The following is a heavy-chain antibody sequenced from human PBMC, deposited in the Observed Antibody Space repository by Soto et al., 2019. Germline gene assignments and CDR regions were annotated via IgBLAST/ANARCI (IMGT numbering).Heavy chain of an antibody. V-gene: IGHV1-3*04. J-gene: IGHJ4*02. Sequence: QVQLVQSGAEVKKPGASVKVSCKASGYTFTSYAIQWVRQAPGQRLEWMGWINTAKDNTKYSQKFQGRVTITRDTSASIVYMELSSLRSEDTAVYYCARGSSWSYCDYWGQGTLVTVS. CDR2: INTAKDNT. CDR1: GYTFTSYA. D-gene: IGHD6-13*01. CDR3: ARGSSWSYCDY.